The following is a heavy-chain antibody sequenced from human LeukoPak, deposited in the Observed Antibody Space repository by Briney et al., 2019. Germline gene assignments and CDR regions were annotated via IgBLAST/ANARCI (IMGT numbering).Heavy chain of an antibody. V-gene: IGHV5-51*01. J-gene: IGHJ4*02. D-gene: IGHD6-19*01. CDR1: GYSFTSYW. CDR3: ARHALSSGYPTPIDY. Sequence: GESLKISCKGSGYSFTSYWIGWVRQMPGKGLEWMGIIYPGDSDTRYSPSFQGQVTISADQSISTAYLQWSSLKASDTAMYYCARHALSSGYPTPIDYWGQGTLVTVSS. CDR2: IYPGDSDT.